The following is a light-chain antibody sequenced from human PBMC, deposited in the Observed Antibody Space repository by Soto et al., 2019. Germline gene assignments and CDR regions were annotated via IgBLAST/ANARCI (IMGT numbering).Light chain of an antibody. Sequence: QSALTQPPSGSGSPGQSVTISCTGTSSDVGGYNYVSWYQQHPGKAPKLIIYEVSKRPSGVPDRFSGSKSGNTASLTVSGLQTEDEADYYCSSYAASTYVFGTGTKVTVL. V-gene: IGLV2-8*01. J-gene: IGLJ1*01. CDR2: EVS. CDR1: SSDVGGYNY. CDR3: SSYAASTYV.